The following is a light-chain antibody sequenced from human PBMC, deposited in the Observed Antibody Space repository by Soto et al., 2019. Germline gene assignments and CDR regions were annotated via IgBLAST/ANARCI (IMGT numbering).Light chain of an antibody. J-gene: IGLJ2*01. CDR3: TSYTFSSTVV. V-gene: IGLV2-14*01. CDR2: EVS. Sequence: SSLTQPAAGSGSPGQPIPISFTQTSSDAGGYNYVSWYQQHPCKAPKLIIYEVSNRPSGISNRFSGSKSGNTGSLTISGLQAEDEADYYCTSYTFSSTVVFGGGTKVTVL. CDR1: SSDAGGYNY.